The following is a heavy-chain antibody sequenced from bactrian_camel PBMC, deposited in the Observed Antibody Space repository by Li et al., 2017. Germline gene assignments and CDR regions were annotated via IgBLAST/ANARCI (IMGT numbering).Heavy chain of an antibody. CDR1: GFPFGSFA. CDR2: ITASGRDS. D-gene: IGHD2*01. J-gene: IGHJ4*01. Sequence: HVQLVESGGGLVQPGGSLRLSCVASGFPFGSFAMYWVRQAPGKRVEWLSDITASGRDSSYARSVKGRFTASRDNDKNTLYLQMNNLTTEDTAMYYCVKGFIAQTIPSSQGTQVTVS. V-gene: IGHV3S1*01.